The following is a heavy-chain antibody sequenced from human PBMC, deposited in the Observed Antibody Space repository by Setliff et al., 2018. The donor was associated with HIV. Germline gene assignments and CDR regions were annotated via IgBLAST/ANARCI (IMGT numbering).Heavy chain of an antibody. CDR1: GVSISSTNYY. D-gene: IGHD3-16*01. V-gene: IGHV4-39*01. J-gene: IGHJ4*02. CDR2: ILYGGTT. CDR3: ARPQRGPGGGSHFDA. Sequence: SETLSLTCTVSGVSISSTNYYWAWIRQPPGEGLEWIGNILYGGTTFYNPSLRSRVTISVDTSKNQFSLKMSSVTAADTALYDCARPQRGPGGGSHFDAWGRGTLVTVSS.